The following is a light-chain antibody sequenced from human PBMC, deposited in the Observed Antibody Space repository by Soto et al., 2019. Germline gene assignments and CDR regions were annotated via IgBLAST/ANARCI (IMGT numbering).Light chain of an antibody. CDR2: EVS. CDR1: SSAVGGYNY. Sequence: QSALTQPPSASGSPGQSVTISCTGTSSAVGGYNYVSWYQQHPGKAPKLMIYEVSKRPSGGPDRCSGSKSGNTASLTVSGLQAEDEADYYCSSYAGSNNLPYVVFGGGTKLTVL. J-gene: IGLJ2*01. V-gene: IGLV2-8*01. CDR3: SSYAGSNNLPYVV.